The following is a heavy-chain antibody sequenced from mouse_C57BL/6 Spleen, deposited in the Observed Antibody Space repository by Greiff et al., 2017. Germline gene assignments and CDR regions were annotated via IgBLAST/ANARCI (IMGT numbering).Heavy chain of an antibody. CDR2: IDPSDSET. V-gene: IGHV1-52*01. Sequence: VQLQQPGAELVRPGSSVKLSCKASGYTFTSYWMHWVKQRPIQGLEWIGNIDPSDSETHYNQKFKGKATLTVDTSSSTAYMQLSSLTSEDSAVYYCAKVTTVLAGDWGQGTTLTVSS. J-gene: IGHJ2*01. CDR1: GYTFTSYW. CDR3: AKVTTVLAGD. D-gene: IGHD1-1*01.